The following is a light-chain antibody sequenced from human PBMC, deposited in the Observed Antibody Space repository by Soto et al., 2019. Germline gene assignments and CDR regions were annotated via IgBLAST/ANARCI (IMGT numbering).Light chain of an antibody. Sequence: EIVLTQSPGTLSLSPGERATLSCRASQSVTSRFLAWYQQRPGQAPRLLIYGASSRATGIPDRFSGSGSGTDFTLTISRLEPADFAVYYCQQYGGSPLITFGQGTKLEIK. CDR2: GAS. V-gene: IGKV3-20*01. CDR3: QQYGGSPLIT. CDR1: QSVTSRF. J-gene: IGKJ2*01.